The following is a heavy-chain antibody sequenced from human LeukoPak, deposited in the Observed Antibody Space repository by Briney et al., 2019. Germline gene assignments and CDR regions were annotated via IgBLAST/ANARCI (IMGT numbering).Heavy chain of an antibody. CDR2: INQDGSQK. CDR1: GFAFSSHW. D-gene: IGHD3-3*01. CDR3: VRWRSQQSEFDL. Sequence: PGGSLRPSCAGSGFAFSSHWIGWVRQAPGKGLEWVAHINQDGSQKYYVDSVEGRFAISRDNAKNSLYLQMNSLRAEDTAIYYCVRWRSQQSEFDLWGQGTLATISS. J-gene: IGHJ4*02. V-gene: IGHV3-7*01.